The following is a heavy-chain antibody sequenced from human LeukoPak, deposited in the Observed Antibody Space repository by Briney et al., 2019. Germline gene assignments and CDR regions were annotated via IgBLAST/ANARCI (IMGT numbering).Heavy chain of an antibody. CDR2: ITPMFGTA. CDR1: GYTFIGYY. J-gene: IGHJ4*02. D-gene: IGHD4-23*01. Sequence: ASVKVSCKASGYTFIGYYMHWVRQAPGQGLGWMGGITPMFGTAVYAQKFQGRVTITAVESMSTAYMELSSLRSEDTAIYYCARGWLAETTVVTPYNYWGQGTLVTVSS. CDR3: ARGWLAETTVVTPYNY. V-gene: IGHV1-69*13.